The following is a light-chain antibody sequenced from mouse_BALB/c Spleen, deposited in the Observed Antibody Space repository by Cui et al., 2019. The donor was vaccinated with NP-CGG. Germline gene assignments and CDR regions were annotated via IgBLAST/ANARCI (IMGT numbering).Light chain of an antibody. CDR2: GTN. J-gene: IGLJ1*01. Sequence: QAFVTQESALTTSPGETVTFTCRSSTGAVTTSNYANWVQEKPDHLFTGLIGGTNNQAPGVPARFSGSLIGDKAALTITGAQTEDEAIYFCALWYSNHWVFGGGTKLTVL. CDR1: TGAVTTSNY. CDR3: ALWYSNHWV. V-gene: IGLV1*01.